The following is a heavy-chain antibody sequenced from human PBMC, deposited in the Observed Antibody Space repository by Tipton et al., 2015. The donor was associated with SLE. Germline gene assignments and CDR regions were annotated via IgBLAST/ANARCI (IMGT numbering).Heavy chain of an antibody. V-gene: IGHV1-46*01. CDR2: IHPSDGRA. D-gene: IGHD1-26*01. J-gene: IGHJ4*02. CDR1: GYTFTTYY. CDR3: AREAGATDY. Sequence: QLVQSGAEVKKPGASMKISCKASGYTFTTYYMHWVRQAPGQGLEWMGTIHPSDGRANYAQKFQGRVTMTRDTSTSTVYMELSSLRSEDTAVYYCAREAGATDYWGQGTLVTVSS.